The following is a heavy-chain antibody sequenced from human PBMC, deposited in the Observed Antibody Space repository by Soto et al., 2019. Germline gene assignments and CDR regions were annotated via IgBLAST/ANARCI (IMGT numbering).Heavy chain of an antibody. CDR2: IYYSGST. J-gene: IGHJ4*02. D-gene: IGHD3-16*01. CDR3: ARPLRLGLIDY. V-gene: IGHV4-39*01. CDR1: GGSISSSSYY. Sequence: QLQLQESGPGLVKPSETLSLTCTVSGGSISSSSYYWGWIRQPPGKGLEWIGSIYYSGSTYYNPSLKSRVTISVDTSKNQFSLKLSSVTAADTAVYYCARPLRLGLIDYWGQGTLVTVSS.